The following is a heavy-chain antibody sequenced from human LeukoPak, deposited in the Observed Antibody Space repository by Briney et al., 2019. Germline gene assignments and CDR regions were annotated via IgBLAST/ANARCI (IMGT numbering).Heavy chain of an antibody. CDR1: GYTFTGYY. D-gene: IGHD6-19*01. V-gene: IGHV1-2*06. Sequence: GASVKVSCKASGYTFTGYYMHWVRQAPGQGLEWMERINPNSGGTNYAQKFQGRVTMTRDTSISTAYMELSRLRSDDTAVYYCARGSSYSSGWIDYWGQGTLVTVSS. J-gene: IGHJ4*02. CDR3: ARGSSYSSGWIDY. CDR2: INPNSGGT.